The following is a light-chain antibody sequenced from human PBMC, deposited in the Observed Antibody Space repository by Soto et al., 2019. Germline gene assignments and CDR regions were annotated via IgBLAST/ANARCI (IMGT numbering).Light chain of an antibody. CDR2: ATS. J-gene: IGKJ1*01. V-gene: IGKV3-20*01. CDR1: QSVSSSY. CDR3: HQYDKSPWT. Sequence: EIVLTQSPGTLSLSPGERATLSCRASQSVSSSYFGWYQQKPGQAPRLLIYATSSRATDIPDRFSGSGSGTNFTLTISRLEAEDFAVYYCHQYDKSPWTFGQGTKVEIK.